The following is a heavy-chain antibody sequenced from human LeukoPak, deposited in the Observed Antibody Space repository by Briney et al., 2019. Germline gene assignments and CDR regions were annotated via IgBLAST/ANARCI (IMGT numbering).Heavy chain of an antibody. CDR1: GGSFSGYY. D-gene: IGHD6-13*01. CDR3: ARLGGGQQPLQPAPTVMADAFDI. J-gene: IGHJ3*02. V-gene: IGHV4-34*09. Sequence: SETLSLTCAVYGGSFSGYYWSWIRQPPGKGLEWIGYIYYSGSTYYNPSLKSRVTISVDTSKNQFSLKLSSVTAADTAVYYCARLGGGQQPLQPAPTVMADAFDIWGQGTMVTVSS. CDR2: IYYSGST.